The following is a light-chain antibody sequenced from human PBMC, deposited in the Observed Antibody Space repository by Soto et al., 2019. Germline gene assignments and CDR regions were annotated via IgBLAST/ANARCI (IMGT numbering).Light chain of an antibody. V-gene: IGKV3-15*01. J-gene: IGKJ4*01. Sequence: SPPTLPLSPGEGATLSSRPSQGFGDPLAWYQHKPGQTPRLLIYDTSTRATGVPARFSGSRSGTEFTLTINSLQSEDFAVYYCQRYNNWPLTFGGGTKVESK. CDR1: QGFGDP. CDR3: QRYNNWPLT. CDR2: DTS.